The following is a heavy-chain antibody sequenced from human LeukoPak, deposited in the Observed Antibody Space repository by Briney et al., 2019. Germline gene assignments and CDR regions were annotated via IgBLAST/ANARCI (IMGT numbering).Heavy chain of an antibody. D-gene: IGHD2/OR15-2a*01. CDR3: ARDKALTTSYGMDV. V-gene: IGHV1-3*04. J-gene: IGHJ6*02. CDR1: GYSFSGYY. CDR2: INTDNGNR. Sequence: ASVKVPCKASGYSFSGYYIHWVRQAPGQGLEWMGWINTDNGNRKYAQKFQGRVTITSDTSANTVNMELTSLRSEDTAVYFCARDKALTTSYGMDVWGQGTTVTVSS.